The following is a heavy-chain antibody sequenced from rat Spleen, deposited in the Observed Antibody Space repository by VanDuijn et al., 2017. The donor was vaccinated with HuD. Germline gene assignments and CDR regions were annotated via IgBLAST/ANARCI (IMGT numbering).Heavy chain of an antibody. V-gene: IGHV5-17*01. Sequence: EVQLVESGGGLVQPGNSLKLSCAASGFTFSDYAMAWVRQFPKKGLEWVATIIYDGSNAYYRDSVKGRFIISRDNAKSTLYLQMDSLRSEDTATYYCATWGYGSYWGQGVMVTVSS. CDR3: ATWGYGSY. CDR1: GFTFSDYA. CDR2: IIYDGSNA. J-gene: IGHJ2*01. D-gene: IGHD1-3*01.